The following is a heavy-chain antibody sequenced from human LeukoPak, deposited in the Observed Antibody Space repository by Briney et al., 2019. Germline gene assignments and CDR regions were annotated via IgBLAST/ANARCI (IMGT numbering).Heavy chain of an antibody. D-gene: IGHD2-2*01. Sequence: PSQTLSLTCAVPRGSISGGGYYWSWIRQHPRKCLEWIVYIDYSGSTYYNPSLKSRVTIAVDTSKNQFSLKLSSVTAADTAVYYCAGSISSDIVVVPAATGTSGYWGQGTLVTVSS. J-gene: IGHJ4*02. CDR2: IDYSGST. CDR1: RGSISGGGYY. V-gene: IGHV4-31*11. CDR3: AGSISSDIVVVPAATGTSGY.